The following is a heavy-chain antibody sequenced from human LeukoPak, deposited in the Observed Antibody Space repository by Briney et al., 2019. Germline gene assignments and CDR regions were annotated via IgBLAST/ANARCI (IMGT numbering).Heavy chain of an antibody. D-gene: IGHD4-11*01. CDR2: ISSSGSTI. CDR1: GFTFSDYY. J-gene: IGHJ5*02. Sequence: GRSLRLSCATSGFTFSDYYMSWIRQAPGKGLEWVSYISSSGSTIYYADSVKGRFTISRDNAKNSLYLQMNSLRAEDTAVYYCASGDSNYPWFDPWGQGTLVTVSS. V-gene: IGHV3-11*01. CDR3: ASGDSNYPWFDP.